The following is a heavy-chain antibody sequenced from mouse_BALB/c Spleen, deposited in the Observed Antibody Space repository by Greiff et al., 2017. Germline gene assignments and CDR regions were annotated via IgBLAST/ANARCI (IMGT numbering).Heavy chain of an antibody. J-gene: IGHJ4*01. D-gene: IGHD2-3*01. CDR2: IDPANGNT. Sequence: VQLQQSGAELVKPGASVKLSCTASGFNIKDTYMHWVKQRPEQGLEWIGRIDPANGNTKYDPKFQGKATITADSSSNTAYLQLSSLTSEDTAVYYCARGGGYYGYAMDYWGQGTSVTVSS. CDR1: GFNIKDTY. V-gene: IGHV14-3*02. CDR3: ARGGGYYGYAMDY.